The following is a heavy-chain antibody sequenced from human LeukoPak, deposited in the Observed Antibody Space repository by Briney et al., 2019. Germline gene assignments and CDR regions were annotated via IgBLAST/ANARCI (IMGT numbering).Heavy chain of an antibody. CDR2: ISNNGGST. D-gene: IGHD3-10*01. J-gene: IGHJ4*02. CDR3: ARGPDYYGSGSYYAPLDY. Sequence: PGGSLRLSCAASGFTFSSYAMHWVRQAPGKGPEYVSAISNNGGSTFYANSVKGRFTISRDNSKNTLYLQMGSLRAEDMAVYYCARGPDYYGSGSYYAPLDYWGQGTLVTVSS. V-gene: IGHV3-64*01. CDR1: GFTFSSYA.